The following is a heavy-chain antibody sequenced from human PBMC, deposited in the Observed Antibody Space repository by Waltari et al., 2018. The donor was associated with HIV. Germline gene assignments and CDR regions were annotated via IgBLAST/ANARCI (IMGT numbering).Heavy chain of an antibody. Sequence: QLPLHESGPGQVNPSEALSLTCLGSGFSISSNTYYWVWIRQPPGEGLEWIGKIFYSGTTNYNPSLESRVTISIDTSKSQFSLNLDSVTAADTAIYYCARHKNRGSYFPVDFWGQGTLVAVSS. CDR3: ARHKNRGSYFPVDF. CDR1: GFSISSNTYY. J-gene: IGHJ4*02. D-gene: IGHD1-26*01. V-gene: IGHV4-39*07. CDR2: IFYSGTT.